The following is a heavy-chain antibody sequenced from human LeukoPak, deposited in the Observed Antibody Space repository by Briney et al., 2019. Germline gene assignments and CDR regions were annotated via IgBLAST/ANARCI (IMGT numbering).Heavy chain of an antibody. CDR3: AKGHPHYYGSGSYYY. CDR2: IRYDGSNK. J-gene: IGHJ4*02. D-gene: IGHD3-10*01. Sequence: GGSLRLSCAASGFTFSSYGMHWVRQAPGKGLEWVAFIRYDGSNKYYADPVKGRFTISRDNSKNTLYLQMNSLRAEDTAVYYCAKGHPHYYGSGSYYYWGQGTLVTVSS. V-gene: IGHV3-30*02. CDR1: GFTFSSYG.